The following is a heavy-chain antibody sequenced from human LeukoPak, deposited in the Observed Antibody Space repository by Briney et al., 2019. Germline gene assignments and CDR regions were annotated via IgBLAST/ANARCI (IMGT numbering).Heavy chain of an antibody. CDR2: ISVSGNT. J-gene: IGHJ4*02. CDR3: AKAPVTTCSGAYCYPFDY. Sequence: GGSLRLSCAASGFTLSSYATSWVRQGPGKGLEWVSAISVSGNTYHADSVKGWFTISRDSSKNTLYLQMNSLRAGDAAVYYCAKAPVTTCSGAYCYPFDYWSQGTLVTVSS. V-gene: IGHV3-23*01. CDR1: GFTLSSYA. D-gene: IGHD2-15*01.